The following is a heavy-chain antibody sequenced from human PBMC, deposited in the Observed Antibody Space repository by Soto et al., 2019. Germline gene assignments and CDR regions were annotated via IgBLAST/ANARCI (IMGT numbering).Heavy chain of an antibody. CDR2: IWYDGSNK. V-gene: IGHV3-33*01. J-gene: IGHJ5*02. CDR3: ARELAAAGAYNWFDP. CDR1: GFTFSSYG. Sequence: PGGSLRLSCAASGFTFSSYGMHWVRQAPGKGLEWVAVIWYDGSNKYYADSVKGRFTISRDNSKNTLYLQMNSLRAEDTAVYYCARELAAAGAYNWFDPWGQGTLVTVSS. D-gene: IGHD6-13*01.